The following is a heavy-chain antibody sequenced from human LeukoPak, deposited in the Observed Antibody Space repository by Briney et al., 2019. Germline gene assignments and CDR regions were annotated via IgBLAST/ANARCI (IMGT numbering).Heavy chain of an antibody. J-gene: IGHJ6*02. CDR1: GGTFSSYA. CDR3: ARDTQIFSAIKNYHYYGMDV. Sequence: ASVKVSCKASGGTFSSYAISWVRQAPGQGLEWMGRIIPILGIANYAQKFQGRVTITADKSTSTAYMELSSLRSEDTAVYYCARDTQIFSAIKNYHYYGMDVWGQGTTVTVSS. CDR2: IIPILGIA. V-gene: IGHV1-69*04.